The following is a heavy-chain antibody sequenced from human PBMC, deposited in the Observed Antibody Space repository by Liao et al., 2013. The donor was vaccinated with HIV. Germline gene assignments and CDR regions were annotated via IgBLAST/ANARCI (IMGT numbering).Heavy chain of an antibody. V-gene: IGHV4-39*07. CDR3: ARSRGFDWLLYFDY. D-gene: IGHD3-9*01. CDR2: IYYSGST. J-gene: IGHJ4*02. Sequence: QLQLQESGPGLVKPSETLSLTCTVSGGSISSSSYYWGWIRQPPGKGLEWIGSIYYSGSTYYNPSLKSRVTISVDTSKNQFSLKLSSVTAADTAVYYCARSRGFDWLLYFDYWGQGTLVTVSS. CDR1: GGSISSSSYY.